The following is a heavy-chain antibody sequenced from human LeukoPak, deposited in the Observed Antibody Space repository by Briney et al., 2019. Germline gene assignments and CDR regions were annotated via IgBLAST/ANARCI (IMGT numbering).Heavy chain of an antibody. CDR1: GFTLRDYL. J-gene: IGHJ6*03. Sequence: WASVTVSCKDSGFTLRDYLIVWVRQAPGQDFQRVARINPNNGVKDSAQTLKGRVTMIADAAAGAVYMELTALRPDDTSIYLCARQQQPSYPVYYFFLDFWGEGTTVTVSS. CDR2: INPNNGVK. V-gene: IGHV1-2*05. D-gene: IGHD6-13*01. CDR3: ARQQQPSYPVYYFFLDF.